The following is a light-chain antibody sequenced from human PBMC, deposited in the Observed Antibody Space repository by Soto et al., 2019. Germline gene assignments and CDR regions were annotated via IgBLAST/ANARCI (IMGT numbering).Light chain of an antibody. J-gene: IGKJ5*01. CDR2: GAS. Sequence: ETVLTQSPGTLSLSPGERATLSCRASQSVSNSCLAWYQQKPGQPPRLLIYGASTRATGIPDRFTASGSGTDFTLTIGRLEPGDFAVYYCQQCGSSPPGITFGQGTRLEI. V-gene: IGKV3-20*01. CDR1: QSVSNSC. CDR3: QQCGSSPPGIT.